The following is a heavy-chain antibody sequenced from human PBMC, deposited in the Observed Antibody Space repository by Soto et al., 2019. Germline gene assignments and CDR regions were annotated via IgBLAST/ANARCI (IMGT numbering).Heavy chain of an antibody. J-gene: IGHJ6*03. D-gene: IGHD2-2*01. V-gene: IGHV3-11*01. Sequence: QVQLVESGGGLVKPGGSLRLSCAASGFTFSDYYMSWIRQAPGKGLEWVSYINSKSSTIDYADSVKGRFTTSMDNAKNSLYLQMNRLRAEDTAVYYCARYGPRHCSRTSCWHFYYYMDVQGKRTTVTASS. CDR1: GFTFSDYY. CDR3: ARYGPRHCSRTSCWHFYYYMDV. CDR2: INSKSSTI.